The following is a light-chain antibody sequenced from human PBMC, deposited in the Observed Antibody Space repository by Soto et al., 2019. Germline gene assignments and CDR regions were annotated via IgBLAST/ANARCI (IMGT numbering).Light chain of an antibody. J-gene: IGKJ4*01. CDR2: KAS. CDR3: QQYNSYLLT. CDR1: QSISSG. Sequence: DIQMTQSPSTLSASVGDRVTITCRASQSISSGLAWYKQKPGKAPKLLIYKASSLESGVPSRFSGSGSGTEFTLTISSLQPDDFATYYCQQYNSYLLTFGGGTKVEIK. V-gene: IGKV1-5*03.